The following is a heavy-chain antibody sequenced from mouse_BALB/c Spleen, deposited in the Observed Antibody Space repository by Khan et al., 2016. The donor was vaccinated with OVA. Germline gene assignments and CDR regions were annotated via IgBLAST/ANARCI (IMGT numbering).Heavy chain of an antibody. CDR1: GFTFSAYG. D-gene: IGHD4-1*01. Sequence: DVMLVESGGDLVKPGGSLRLSCAASGFTFSAYGMAWVRQAPDKRLEWVATINSDGGYTYYPDTVKGRFTISRNNAENTLSLQMSSLKSEDTAIYYCASHLTGSFAYWGQGTLVTVSA. CDR3: ASHLTGSFAY. V-gene: IGHV5-6*02. CDR2: INSDGGYT. J-gene: IGHJ3*01.